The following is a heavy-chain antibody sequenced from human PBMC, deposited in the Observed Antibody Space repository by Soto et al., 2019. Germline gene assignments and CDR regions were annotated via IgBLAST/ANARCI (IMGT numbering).Heavy chain of an antibody. CDR1: GFTFSSYA. CDR3: AKDSDLETFAALVRGKKAVDY. CDR2: ISGSGGST. V-gene: IGHV3-23*01. D-gene: IGHD3-10*01. Sequence: GGSLRLSCAASGFTFSSYAMSWVRQAPGKGLEWVSAISGSGGSTYYADSVKGRFTISRDNSKNTLYLQMNSLRAEDTAVYYCAKDSDLETFAALVRGKKAVDYWGQGTLVTVSS. J-gene: IGHJ4*02.